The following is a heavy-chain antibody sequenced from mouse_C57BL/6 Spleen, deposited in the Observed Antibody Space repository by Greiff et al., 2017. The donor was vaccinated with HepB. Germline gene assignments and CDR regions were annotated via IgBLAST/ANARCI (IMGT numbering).Heavy chain of an antibody. CDR2: ISYDGSN. V-gene: IGHV3-6*01. J-gene: IGHJ4*01. CDR3: ARDGDYGSRQGYYYAMDY. D-gene: IGHD1-1*01. CDR1: GYSITSGYY. Sequence: VQLKESGPGLVKPSQSLSLTCSVTGYSITSGYYWNWIRQFPGNKLEWMGYISYDGSNNYNPSLKNRISITRDTSKNQFFLKLNSVTTQDTATYYCARDGDYGSRQGYYYAMDYWGQGTSVTVSS.